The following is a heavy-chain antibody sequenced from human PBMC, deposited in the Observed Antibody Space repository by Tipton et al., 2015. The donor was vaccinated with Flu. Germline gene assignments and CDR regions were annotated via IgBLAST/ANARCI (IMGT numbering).Heavy chain of an antibody. CDR3: ARSGSRLSYAFDL. D-gene: IGHD6-13*01. CDR1: GDSVSGSSAA. Sequence: VKPSQTLSLTCAISGDSVSGSSAAWNWIRQSPSRGLEWLGRTYYRSKWYNDYALSVKGRITVNPDASKNQFSLQLNSLTPEDTAVYFCARSGSRLSYAFDLWGQGTMVTVSS. V-gene: IGHV6-1*01. CDR2: TYYRSKWYN. J-gene: IGHJ3*01.